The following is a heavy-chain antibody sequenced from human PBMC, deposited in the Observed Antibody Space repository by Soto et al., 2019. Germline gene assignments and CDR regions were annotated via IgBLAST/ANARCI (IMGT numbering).Heavy chain of an antibody. D-gene: IGHD6-13*01. CDR3: ARDRVAAAGRPPWFDP. CDR2: MNPNSGNT. CDR1: GYTFTSYD. Sequence: ASVKVSCKSSGYTFTSYDINWVRQATGQGLEWMGWMNPNSGNTGSAQKFQGRVTMTRNTSITTAYMELSSLRSEDTAVYYCARDRVAAAGRPPWFDPWGQGNLVTVS. J-gene: IGHJ5*02. V-gene: IGHV1-8*01.